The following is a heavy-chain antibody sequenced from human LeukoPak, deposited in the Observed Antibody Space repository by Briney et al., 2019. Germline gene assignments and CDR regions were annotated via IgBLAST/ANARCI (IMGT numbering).Heavy chain of an antibody. CDR2: TYYRSKWYN. Sequence: PSQTLSLTCAIFGDSVSSKNGAWNWIRQSPSRGLEWLGRTYYRSKWYNDYAEFIQGRITINPDTSKNQFSLQLNSVTPEDTAVYFCARDMGTTGWYTFDYWGQGTLVTVSS. CDR1: GDSVSSKNGA. D-gene: IGHD6-19*01. J-gene: IGHJ4*02. V-gene: IGHV6-1*01. CDR3: ARDMGTTGWYTFDY.